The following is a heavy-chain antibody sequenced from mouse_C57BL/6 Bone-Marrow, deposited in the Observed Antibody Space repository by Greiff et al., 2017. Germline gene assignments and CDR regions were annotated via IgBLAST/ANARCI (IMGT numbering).Heavy chain of an antibody. CDR3: ARNGSSYGAMDY. Sequence: LVESGAELVKPGASVKISCKASGYAFSSYWMNWVKQRPGKGLEWIGQIYPGDGDTNYNGKFKGKATLTADKSSSTAYMQLSSLTSEDSAVYFCARNGSSYGAMDYWGQGTSVTVSS. D-gene: IGHD1-1*01. V-gene: IGHV1-80*01. CDR2: IYPGDGDT. CDR1: GYAFSSYW. J-gene: IGHJ4*01.